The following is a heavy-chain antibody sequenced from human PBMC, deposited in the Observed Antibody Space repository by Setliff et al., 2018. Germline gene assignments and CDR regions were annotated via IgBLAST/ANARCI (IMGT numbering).Heavy chain of an antibody. V-gene: IGHV4-30-4*08. CDR1: GGSISSGDYY. D-gene: IGHD2-15*01. J-gene: IGHJ4*02. Sequence: TLSLTCTVSGGSISSGDYYWSWIRQPPGKGLEWIGYIYSSGSTYYNPSLKSRVSISVDTSTNQFSLKLSSVTAADTAVYYCAREGRGGVNIVGFLNSWGQGTLVTVSS. CDR2: IYSSGST. CDR3: AREGRGGVNIVGFLNS.